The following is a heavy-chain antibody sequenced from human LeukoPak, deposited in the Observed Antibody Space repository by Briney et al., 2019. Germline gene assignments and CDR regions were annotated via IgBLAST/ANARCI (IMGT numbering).Heavy chain of an antibody. J-gene: IGHJ5*01. CDR1: GFSLSSYA. Sequence: PGGSLRLSCAVSGFSLSSYAMGWVRQVPGKGLEWVSTSGGVGDTYYADSVRGRFTVSRDNSKNTLYLQMISLRAEDAAVYYCARLVVPSTSEWFDSWGQGTRVTVSS. CDR3: ARLVVPSTSEWFDS. D-gene: IGHD3-16*02. CDR2: SGGVGDT. V-gene: IGHV3-23*01.